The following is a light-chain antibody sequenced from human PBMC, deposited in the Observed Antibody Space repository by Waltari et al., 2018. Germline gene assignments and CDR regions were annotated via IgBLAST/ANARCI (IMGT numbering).Light chain of an antibody. Sequence: SYVLTQPPSVSVAPGKAARITCGGNSIGSRSVHWYQQKPGQAPVLVIYYDSDRPSGSPEVIAGSKAGKTATLTISRVEAGDEAAYYCQLWESGSDRVVFGGGTKLTVL. J-gene: IGLJ2*01. CDR3: QLWESGSDRVV. CDR1: SIGSRS. V-gene: IGLV3-21*01. CDR2: YDS.